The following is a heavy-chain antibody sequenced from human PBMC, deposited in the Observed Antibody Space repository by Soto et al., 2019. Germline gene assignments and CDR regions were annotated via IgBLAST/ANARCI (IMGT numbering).Heavy chain of an antibody. CDR3: AREMATTYFAY. Sequence: QVQLVESGGGVVQPGRSLRLSCAASGFTFSSYAMHWVRQAPGKGLEWVAVISYDGSNKYYADSVKGRCTISRDNSKNTLYLQMNSLRAEDTAVYYFAREMATTYFAYWGQGTLVTVSS. CDR2: ISYDGSNK. CDR1: GFTFSSYA. D-gene: IGHD5-12*01. J-gene: IGHJ4*02. V-gene: IGHV3-30-3*01.